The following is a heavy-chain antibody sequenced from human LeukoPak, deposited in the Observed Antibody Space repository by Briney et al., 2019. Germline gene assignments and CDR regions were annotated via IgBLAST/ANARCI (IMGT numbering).Heavy chain of an antibody. Sequence: GGSLRLSCAASGFTFGSHGMHWVRQAPGKGLEWVAFIRYDGRNKYYGDSVKGRFTISRDNSKNTVHLQMNSLRAEDTAVYYCARDGITIFGVVIPYYFDYWGQGTLVTVSS. CDR1: GFTFGSHG. D-gene: IGHD3-3*01. CDR3: ARDGITIFGVVIPYYFDY. V-gene: IGHV3-30*02. CDR2: IRYDGRNK. J-gene: IGHJ4*02.